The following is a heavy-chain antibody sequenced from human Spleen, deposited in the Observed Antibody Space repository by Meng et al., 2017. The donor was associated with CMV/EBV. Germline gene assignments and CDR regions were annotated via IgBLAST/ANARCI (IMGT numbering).Heavy chain of an antibody. J-gene: IGHJ4*02. V-gene: IGHV3-9*01. CDR2: ISWNGGST. D-gene: IGHD3-10*01. CDR1: GFTFDEYD. CDR3: ARQYGSGIYYLDF. Sequence: GGSLRLSCAASGFTFDEYDMHWVRQGPGKGLEWVSSISWNGGSTGYADSVKGRFTISRDNPKNSLYLQMNSLRAEDTAVYYCARQYGSGIYYLDFWGQGTLVTVSS.